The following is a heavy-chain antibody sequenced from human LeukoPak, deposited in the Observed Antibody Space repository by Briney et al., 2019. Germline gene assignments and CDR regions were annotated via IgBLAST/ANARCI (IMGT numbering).Heavy chain of an antibody. J-gene: IGHJ5*02. CDR1: AFTFSRYG. D-gene: IGHD3-10*01. CDR2: IRSDGNNK. V-gene: IGHV3-30*02. Sequence: PGGPLSLSCAASAFTFSRYGMHWVRQAPGKGLEWVALIRSDGNNKYYADSVKGRFTISRDNSKNTLSLQMNSLRTEDTAVYYCAKDRYGSGSDTPWGEGTLVTVSS. CDR3: AKDRYGSGSDTP.